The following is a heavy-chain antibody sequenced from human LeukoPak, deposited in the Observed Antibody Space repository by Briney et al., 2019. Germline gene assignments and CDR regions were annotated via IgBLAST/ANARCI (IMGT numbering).Heavy chain of an antibody. Sequence: PSETLSLTCAVSGGSISSSNWWSWVRQPPGKGLEWIGEIYHSGSTNYNPSLKSRVTISVDKSKNQFSLKLSSVTAADTAVYYRARGRGYCTNGVCLLDYWGQGTLVTVSS. V-gene: IGHV4-4*02. J-gene: IGHJ4*02. D-gene: IGHD2-8*01. CDR2: IYHSGST. CDR1: GGSISSSNW. CDR3: ARGRGYCTNGVCLLDY.